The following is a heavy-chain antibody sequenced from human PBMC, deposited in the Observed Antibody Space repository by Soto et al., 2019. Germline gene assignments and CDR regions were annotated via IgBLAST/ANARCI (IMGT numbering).Heavy chain of an antibody. D-gene: IGHD3-22*01. CDR3: AKDSSRSGYFYLFDY. J-gene: IGHJ4*02. CDR2: ISGSGDST. V-gene: IGHV3-23*01. Sequence: GGSLRLSCAASGFTFNSYAMTWVRQAPGKGLEWVSVISGSGDSTYSADSVQGRFTISRDNSKNTLYLQMNSLRAEDTAVYYCAKDSSRSGYFYLFDYWGQGTLVTVSS. CDR1: GFTFNSYA.